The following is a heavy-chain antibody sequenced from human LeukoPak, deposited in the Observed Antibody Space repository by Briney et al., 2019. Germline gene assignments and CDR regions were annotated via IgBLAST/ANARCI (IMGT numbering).Heavy chain of an antibody. D-gene: IGHD3-9*01. V-gene: IGHV3-30*14. CDR3: ARVHDTSGYYHYFDS. CDR2: ISHHGSNE. J-gene: IGHJ4*02. Sequence: GGSLRLSCEASGFTFSTYPMHWVRQAPDKGLEWVAMISHHGSNEYYADSVKGRFTISRDNSKNTLYLQMNNPRVEDTAIYYCARVHDTSGYYHYFDSWGQGTLVTVST. CDR1: GFTFSTYP.